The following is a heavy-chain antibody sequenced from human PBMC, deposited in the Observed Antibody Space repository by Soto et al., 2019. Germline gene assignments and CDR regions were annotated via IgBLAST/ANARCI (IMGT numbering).Heavy chain of an antibody. J-gene: IGHJ4*02. V-gene: IGHV3-23*01. CDR3: AKLTYSVTTAFDY. CDR1: GFTFSTYA. Sequence: EVQLLESGGGLVQPGASLRLSCAASGFTFSTYAMSWVRQAPGKGLEWVSSLSSSGASTSYADSVRGRFTISRDNSKNTLYRRKSSLRAEDTALYYCAKLTYSVTTAFDYWGQGTLVTVSS. CDR2: LSSSGAST. D-gene: IGHD4-17*01.